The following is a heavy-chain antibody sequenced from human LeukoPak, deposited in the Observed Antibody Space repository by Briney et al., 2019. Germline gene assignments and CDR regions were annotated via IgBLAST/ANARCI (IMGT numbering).Heavy chain of an antibody. D-gene: IGHD3-22*01. CDR1: GFTVSSNY. J-gene: IGHJ4*02. CDR3: ARAHDRGYYYGFDY. CDR2: LYSGGNT. Sequence: GGSLRLSCAASGFTVSSNYMSWVRQAPGKGLEWVSVLYSGGNTYYADSVQGRFTMSRENPENTLYLQMNSLRAEDTAVYYCARAHDRGYYYGFDYWGQGTLVTVSS. V-gene: IGHV3-66*01.